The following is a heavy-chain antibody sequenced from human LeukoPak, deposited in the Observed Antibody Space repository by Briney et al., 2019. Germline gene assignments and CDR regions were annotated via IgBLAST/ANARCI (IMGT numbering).Heavy chain of an antibody. V-gene: IGHV3-13*01. CDR3: AREIQYPTMDV. Sequence: GGSLRLSCAASGFTFSSYDIHWVRQATGKGLEWVSAIGIAGDTYYLDSVKGRFTISRENAKNSLYLQMNSLRAGDTAVYYCAREIQYPTMDVWGKGTTVTVSS. CDR1: GFTFSSYD. CDR2: IGIAGDT. D-gene: IGHD4-11*01. J-gene: IGHJ6*03.